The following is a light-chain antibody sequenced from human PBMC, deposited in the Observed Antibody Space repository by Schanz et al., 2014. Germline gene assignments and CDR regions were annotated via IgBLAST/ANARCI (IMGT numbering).Light chain of an antibody. V-gene: IGKV3-11*01. Sequence: EIVLTQSPATLSLSPGERATLSCRASQSVSSYLAWYQQRPGQAPRLLIYDASNRAPGIPARFSGSGSGTDFTLTISSLEPEDFEVYYCQHRSYWPVTFGPGTKVDIK. CDR3: QHRSYWPVT. J-gene: IGKJ3*01. CDR1: QSVSSY. CDR2: DAS.